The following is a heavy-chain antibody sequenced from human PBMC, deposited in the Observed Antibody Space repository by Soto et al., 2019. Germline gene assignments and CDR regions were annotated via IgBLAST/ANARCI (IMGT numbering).Heavy chain of an antibody. Sequence: QVQLVQSGADLKKPGASVQVSCKTSGYTFSNYAINWVRQAPGQGLEWMGWISSYNSYNGDTKYARMLQDRLTMTIDTSTAPAYMELRSLRSDDTAVYYCARSELERGEVGYYGMDVWGQGTTVNVSS. CDR1: GYTFSNYA. CDR2: ISSYNSYNGDT. D-gene: IGHD3-16*01. J-gene: IGHJ6*02. CDR3: ARSELERGEVGYYGMDV. V-gene: IGHV1-18*04.